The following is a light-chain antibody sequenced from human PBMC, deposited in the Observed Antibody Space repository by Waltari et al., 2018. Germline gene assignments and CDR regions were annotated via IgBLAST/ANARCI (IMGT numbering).Light chain of an antibody. V-gene: IGKV3-11*01. CDR3: QHRSVWPLT. Sequence: CGASQSVRSYLAWYQQKPGQAPRLLIYDTSYRATGVPVRFSGSGSGTDYTLTISSLEPEDFAVYYCQHRSVWPLTFGGGTKVEMK. J-gene: IGKJ4*01. CDR2: DTS. CDR1: QSVRSY.